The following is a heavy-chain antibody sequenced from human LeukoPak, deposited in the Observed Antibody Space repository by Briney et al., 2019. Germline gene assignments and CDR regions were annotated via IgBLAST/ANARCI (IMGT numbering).Heavy chain of an antibody. D-gene: IGHD3-10*01. CDR3: TREDFNYASGQ. Sequence: GGSLRLSCAASGFTFSSYATSWVRQAPGKGLEWVSYIGNGGDIIHYADSVKGRFTVSRDNTRNSLFLQMNSLRAEDTAIYYCTREDFNYASGQWAQGSLVTVSS. CDR1: GFTFSSYA. J-gene: IGHJ4*02. V-gene: IGHV3-48*04. CDR2: IGNGGDII.